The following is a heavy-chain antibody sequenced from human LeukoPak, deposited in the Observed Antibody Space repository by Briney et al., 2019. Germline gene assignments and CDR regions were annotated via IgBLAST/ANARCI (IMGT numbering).Heavy chain of an antibody. J-gene: IGHJ4*02. V-gene: IGHV3-23*01. Sequence: GGSLRLSCAASGFTFGSYAMSWVRQAPGKGLEWVSAISGSGGSTYYADSVKGRFTISRDNSKNTLYLQMNSLRAEDTAVYYCAKVGYSSGWYRDYWGQGTLVTVSS. D-gene: IGHD6-19*01. CDR3: AKVGYSSGWYRDY. CDR1: GFTFGSYA. CDR2: ISGSGGST.